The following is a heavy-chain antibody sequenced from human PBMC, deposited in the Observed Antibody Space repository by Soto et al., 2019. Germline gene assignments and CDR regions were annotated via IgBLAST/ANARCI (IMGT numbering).Heavy chain of an antibody. CDR2: LSAYNGDT. CDR3: ERWSAIVGGAEALDV. J-gene: IGHJ3*01. V-gene: IGHV1-18*01. CDR1: GYTFINYG. Sequence: QVQLVQSGAEVKKPGASVRVSCKTSGYTFINYGITWVRQAPGQGLEWMGWLSAYNGDTSSSEKLQDRFTMTTDTSTNTVYMDLRSLTSDDKSVYYCERWSAIVGGAEALDVWGQGTMVIVSS. D-gene: IGHD1-26*01.